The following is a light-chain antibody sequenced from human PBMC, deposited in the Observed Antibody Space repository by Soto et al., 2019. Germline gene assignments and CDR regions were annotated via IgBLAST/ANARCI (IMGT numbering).Light chain of an antibody. CDR3: QQSYST. CDR1: QSISRW. V-gene: IGKV1-5*01. CDR2: DAS. J-gene: IGKJ1*01. Sequence: DVQNTPTPSTPSSPVGSRGTITCRASQSISRWLAWYQQKPGKAPKLLIYDASNLENGVPSRFSGSGSGTDFTLTISSLQPEDFATYYCQQSYSTFGQGTKVDIK.